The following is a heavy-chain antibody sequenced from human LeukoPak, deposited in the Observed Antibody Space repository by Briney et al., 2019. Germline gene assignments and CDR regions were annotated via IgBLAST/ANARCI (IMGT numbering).Heavy chain of an antibody. D-gene: IGHD5-18*01. CDR3: ARDSLGYSYGQIYYYYGMDV. V-gene: IGHV4-59*01. CDR2: IYYSGST. J-gene: IGHJ6*02. Sequence: PSETLSLTCTVSGGSISSYYWSWIRQPPGKGLEWIGYIYYSGSTNYNPSLKSRVTISVDTSKNQFSLKLSSVTAEDTAVYYCARDSLGYSYGQIYYYYGMDVWGQGTTVTVSS. CDR1: GGSISSYY.